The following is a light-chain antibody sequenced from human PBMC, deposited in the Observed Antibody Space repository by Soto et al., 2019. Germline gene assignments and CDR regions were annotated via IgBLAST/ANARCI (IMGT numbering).Light chain of an antibody. V-gene: IGKV1-13*02. J-gene: IGKJ4*01. CDR1: QGISSA. Sequence: AIQLTQSPSSLSASVGDRVTITCRASQGISSALAWYQQKTGKGPKLLIYDDSTLERGVPSRFSGSGSGTEFTLTISSLQPEDFATYECQQFNTYPLTFGGGTKVEIK. CDR3: QQFNTYPLT. CDR2: DDS.